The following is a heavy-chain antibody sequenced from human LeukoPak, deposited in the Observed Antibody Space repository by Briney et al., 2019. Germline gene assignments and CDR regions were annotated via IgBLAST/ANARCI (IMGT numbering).Heavy chain of an antibody. Sequence: TGGSLRLSCAASGFSFSSYWMHWVRQAPGKGLVWVSHINTDGTRTSYADSVKGRFTISRDNAKNTLYLQMNSLRAEDTAVYYCARVRVSVRWFSLDYWGQGTLVTVSS. J-gene: IGHJ4*02. D-gene: IGHD3-10*01. V-gene: IGHV3-74*01. CDR3: ARVRVSVRWFSLDY. CDR1: GFSFSSYW. CDR2: INTDGTRT.